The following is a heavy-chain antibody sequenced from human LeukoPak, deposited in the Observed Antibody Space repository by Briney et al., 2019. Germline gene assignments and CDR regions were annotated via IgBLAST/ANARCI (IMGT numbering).Heavy chain of an antibody. V-gene: IGHV5-51*01. D-gene: IGHD2-21*02. CDR3: ARQGRIVVVTTTHDAFDI. CDR1: GYSFTTYW. J-gene: IGHJ3*02. CDR2: IYPGDSDA. Sequence: EESLKISCTGFGYSFTTYWIGWVRQMPGKGLEWMGIIYPGDSDARYSPSFQGQVTISVDKSISTAYLQWSSLKASDTAMYYCARQGRIVVVTTTHDAFDIWGQGTMVTVSS.